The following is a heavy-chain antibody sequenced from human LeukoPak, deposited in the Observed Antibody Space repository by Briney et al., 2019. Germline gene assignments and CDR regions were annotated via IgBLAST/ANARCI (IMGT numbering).Heavy chain of an antibody. Sequence: PGRCLRLSCAASGFTFSSYWMHWVRQAPGKGRVWVSRITTDGNSTSYTDSVKGRFTIPRDNAKNTLYLQMNSLRAEDTAVYDCARDEYCSSTSCHAFDIWGEGRMVTVSS. D-gene: IGHD2-15*01. CDR3: ARDEYCSSTSCHAFDI. V-gene: IGHV3-74*01. CDR1: GFTFSSYW. CDR2: ITTDGNST. J-gene: IGHJ3*02.